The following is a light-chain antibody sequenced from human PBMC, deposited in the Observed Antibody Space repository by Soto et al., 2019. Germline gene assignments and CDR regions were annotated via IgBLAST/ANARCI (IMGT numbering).Light chain of an antibody. V-gene: IGLV1-44*01. CDR2: DND. CDR1: SSNIGSNT. J-gene: IGLJ2*01. Sequence: QSVLTQPPSASGAPGQRVTISCSGGSSNIGSNTVSWYHQLPGTAPKLLIDDNDQRPSGVPARFSGSKSGTSASLAISGLQSEDEADYYCAAWDDSLNGHVVFGGGTKLTVL. CDR3: AAWDDSLNGHVV.